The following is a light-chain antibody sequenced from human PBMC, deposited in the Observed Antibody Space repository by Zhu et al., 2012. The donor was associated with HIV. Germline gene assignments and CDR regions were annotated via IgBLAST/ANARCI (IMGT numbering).Light chain of an antibody. Sequence: IVLTQSPGTLSLSPGDRATLSCRASQSVGSRYLAWYQQNPGQALRLLIYGTFNRATGVPDRFSGSGSGTDFTLTITRLESEDFAVYYCQQYDTSPMTFGQGTKVEVK. CDR2: GTF. V-gene: IGKV3-20*01. J-gene: IGKJ1*01. CDR1: QSVGSRY. CDR3: QQYDTSPMT.